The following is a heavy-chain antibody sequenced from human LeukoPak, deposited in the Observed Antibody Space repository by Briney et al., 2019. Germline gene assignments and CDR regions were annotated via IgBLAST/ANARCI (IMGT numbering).Heavy chain of an antibody. V-gene: IGHV3-48*03. CDR3: AELGITMIGGV. J-gene: IGHJ6*04. D-gene: IGHD3-10*02. CDR1: GFTFSSYE. CDR2: ISSSGSTI. Sequence: GGSLRLSCAASGFTFSSYEMNWVRQAPGKGLEWVSYISSSGSTIYYADSMEGRFTISRDNAKNSLYLQMNSLRAEDTAVYYCAELGITMIGGVWGKGTTVTISS.